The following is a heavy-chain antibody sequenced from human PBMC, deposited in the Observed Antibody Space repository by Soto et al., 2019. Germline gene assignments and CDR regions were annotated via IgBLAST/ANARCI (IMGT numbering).Heavy chain of an antibody. J-gene: IGHJ3*02. V-gene: IGHV3-48*01. CDR3: ARDDSFAFDI. D-gene: IGHD2-21*01. CDR2: IRGTT. CDR1: GFTFTSYS. Sequence: GGSLRLSCAASGFTFTSYSMNWVRQAPGNGLEWVSYIRGTTHYADSVKGRFTISRDNARSSLYLQMNSLRADDTAVYYCARDDSFAFDIWGQGTMVTVSS.